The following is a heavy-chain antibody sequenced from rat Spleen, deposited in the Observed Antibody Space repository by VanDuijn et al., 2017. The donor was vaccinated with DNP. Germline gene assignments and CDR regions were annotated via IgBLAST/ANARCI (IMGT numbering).Heavy chain of an antibody. CDR3: ARWYNSGYYFDY. CDR1: GFTFNTYW. V-gene: IGHV5-31*01. D-gene: IGHD4-3*01. CDR2: ISSSSGRT. Sequence: EVQLVESGGDLVQPGRSLKLSCVASGFTFNTYWMTWFRQVPGKGLEWAASISSSSGRTYYPDSVKGRFTISRDNAKSTLYLQMNSLRSEDMATYYCARWYNSGYYFDYWGQGVMVTVSS. J-gene: IGHJ2*01.